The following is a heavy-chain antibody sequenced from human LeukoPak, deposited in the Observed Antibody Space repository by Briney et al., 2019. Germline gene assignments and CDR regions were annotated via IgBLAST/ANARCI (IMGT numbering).Heavy chain of an antibody. CDR3: ARGIAYSSSSARGYNYYYYGLDV. CDR1: GGTFSSYA. D-gene: IGHD6-6*01. Sequence: VASVKVSCKASGGTFSSYAISWVRQAPGQGLEWMGRIIPMIGIANYVQKFQGRVTITADKSTSTAYMELSSLRSEDRAVYYCARGIAYSSSSARGYNYYYYGLDVWGQGTTVTVSS. CDR2: IIPMIGIA. J-gene: IGHJ6*02. V-gene: IGHV1-69*04.